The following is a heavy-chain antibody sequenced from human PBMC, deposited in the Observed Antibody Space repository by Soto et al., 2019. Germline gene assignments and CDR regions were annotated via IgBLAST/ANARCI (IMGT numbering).Heavy chain of an antibody. J-gene: IGHJ1*01. V-gene: IGHV3-21*01. CDR1: GFTFSSYS. CDR3: ARFGGGSSIHH. Sequence: EVQLVESGGGLVKPGGSLRLSCAASGFTFSSYSMNWVRQAPGKGLEWVSSISRNSSYIYYADSVKDRFTISRDNAKNSLYLQMNSLRAEDTAVYYCARFGGGSSIHHWGQGTLVTVSS. D-gene: IGHD2-15*01. CDR2: ISRNSSYI.